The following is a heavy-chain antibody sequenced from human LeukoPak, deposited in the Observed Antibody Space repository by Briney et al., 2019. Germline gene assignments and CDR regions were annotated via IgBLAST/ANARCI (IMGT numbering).Heavy chain of an antibody. CDR3: ARGSTVTKSYNWFDP. CDR1: GYTFTSYG. V-gene: IGHV1-18*01. D-gene: IGHD4-17*01. J-gene: IGHJ5*02. Sequence: ASVKVSCKASGYTFTSYGISWVRQAPGQGLEWMGWISAYNGNTNYAQKLQGRVTMTTDTSTSTAYMELRSLRSDDTAVYYCARGSTVTKSYNWFDPWGQGTLVTVSS. CDR2: ISAYNGNT.